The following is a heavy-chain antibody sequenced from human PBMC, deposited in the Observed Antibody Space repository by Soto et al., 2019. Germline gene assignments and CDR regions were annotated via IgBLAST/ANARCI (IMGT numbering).Heavy chain of an antibody. CDR1: EYTFSSDY. J-gene: IGHJ3*01. D-gene: IGHD2-8*01. CDR2: INPSGTVT. V-gene: IGHV1-46*03. Sequence: QAQLVQSGAEVKEPGASVRISCKTSEYTFSSDYVHWVRLAPGQGLEWMGVINPSGTVTVYAPKFQGRVTVTRDTSTGTVYMDLGSLRSDDTAMYYCTRDEPNGLNDAFHAWGQGTMVTVSS. CDR3: TRDEPNGLNDAFHA.